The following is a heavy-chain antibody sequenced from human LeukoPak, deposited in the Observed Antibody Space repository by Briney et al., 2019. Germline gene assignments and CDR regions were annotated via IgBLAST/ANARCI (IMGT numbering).Heavy chain of an antibody. CDR1: GYSISSGYY. J-gene: IGHJ4*02. CDR2: IYHSGST. Sequence: SETLSLTCTVSGYSISSGYYWGWIRQPPGKGLEWIGSIYHSGSTYYNPSLKSRVTISVDTSKNQFSLKLSSVTAADTAVYYCARAIVGATTTNFPNVLRKNKRPNPLDYWGQGTLVTVSS. D-gene: IGHD1-26*01. V-gene: IGHV4-38-2*02. CDR3: ARAIVGATTTNFPNVLRKNKRPNPLDY.